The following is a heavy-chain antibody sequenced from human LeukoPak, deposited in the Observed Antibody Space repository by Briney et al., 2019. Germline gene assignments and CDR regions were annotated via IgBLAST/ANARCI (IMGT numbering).Heavy chain of an antibody. J-gene: IGHJ4*02. Sequence: GGSLRLSCAASGFSFSSYNMNWVRQAPGKGLEWVSSISSRSSYIYYADSVKGRFTISRDNAKNSLYLQMNSLRAEDTAVYYCARALYYDILTGYQTHTYYFDYWGQGTLVTVS. CDR2: ISSRSSYI. V-gene: IGHV3-21*01. CDR3: ARALYYDILTGYQTHTYYFDY. D-gene: IGHD3-9*01. CDR1: GFSFSSYN.